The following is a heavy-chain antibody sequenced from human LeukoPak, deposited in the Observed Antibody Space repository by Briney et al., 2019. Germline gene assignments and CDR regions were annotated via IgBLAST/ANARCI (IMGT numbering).Heavy chain of an antibody. V-gene: IGHV3-23*01. CDR2: ISGSGGST. J-gene: IGHJ3*02. CDR1: GFTFSSYG. D-gene: IGHD3-22*01. CDR3: AKGWRDYYDSSGYYSDDAFDI. Sequence: GGSLRLSCAASGFTFSSYGMSWVRQAPGKGLEWVSAISGSGGSTYYADSVKGRFTISRDNSKNTLYLQMNSLRAEDTAVYYCAKGWRDYYDSSGYYSDDAFDIWGQGTMVTVSS.